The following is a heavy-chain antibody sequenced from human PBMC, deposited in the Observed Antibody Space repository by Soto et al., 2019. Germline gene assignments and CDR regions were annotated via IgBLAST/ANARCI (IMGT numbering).Heavy chain of an antibody. Sequence: QVQLVESGGGVVQPGRSLRLSCAASGFTCSSYAIHWVRQAPVKGLEWVAVISYDGSNKYYADSVKGRFTISRDKSKNTLYLQMNSLRAEDTAVYYWARWELLRLFDYWGQGTLVTVSS. V-gene: IGHV3-30-3*01. J-gene: IGHJ4*02. CDR1: GFTCSSYA. CDR2: ISYDGSNK. D-gene: IGHD1-26*01. CDR3: ARWELLRLFDY.